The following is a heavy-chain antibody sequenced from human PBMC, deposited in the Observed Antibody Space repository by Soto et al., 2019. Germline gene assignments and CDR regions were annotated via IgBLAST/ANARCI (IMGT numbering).Heavy chain of an antibody. CDR1: GGTFSSYA. J-gene: IGHJ6*02. D-gene: IGHD6-13*01. CDR3: ARASAIAAAGDYYYDMDV. CDR2: IIPIFGTA. Sequence: QVQLVQSGAEVKKPGSSVKVSCKASGGTFSSYAISWVRQAPGQGLEWMGGIIPIFGTANYAQKFQGRVTITADESTSTAYMELSSLRSEDTALYYCARASAIAAAGDYYYDMDVWGQGTTVTVSS. V-gene: IGHV1-69*01.